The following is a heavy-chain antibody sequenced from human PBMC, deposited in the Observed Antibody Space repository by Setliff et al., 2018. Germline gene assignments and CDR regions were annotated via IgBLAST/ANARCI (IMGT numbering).Heavy chain of an antibody. CDR1: GGSFSGYY. J-gene: IGHJ5*02. CDR3: ARAPPYYGSGLLWFDP. CDR2: IYYSGST. V-gene: IGHV4-30-4*08. D-gene: IGHD3-10*01. Sequence: PSETLSLTCAVYGGSFSGYYWSWIRQPPGKGLEWIGYIYYSGSTYYNPSLKSRVTISVDTSKNQFSLKLSSVTAADTAVYYCARAPPYYGSGLLWFDPWGQGTLVTVS.